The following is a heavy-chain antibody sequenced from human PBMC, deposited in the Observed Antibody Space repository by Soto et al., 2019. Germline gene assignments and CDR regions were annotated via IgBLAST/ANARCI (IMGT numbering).Heavy chain of an antibody. J-gene: IGHJ6*02. D-gene: IGHD6-25*01. V-gene: IGHV3-30-3*01. CDR3: AGVTGAEIAWEGDNSDYDRMDV. CDR2: ISYDGGNK. Sequence: QVQLVESGGGVVQPGRSLRLSCAASGFTFSGYAMHWVRQAPGKGLEWVAVISYDGGNKNYADSVKGRFTSSRDNYKNTLYRELNSLRPEDTAVYYGAGVTGAEIAWEGDNSDYDRMDVWGQGTTVTVSS. CDR1: GFTFSGYA.